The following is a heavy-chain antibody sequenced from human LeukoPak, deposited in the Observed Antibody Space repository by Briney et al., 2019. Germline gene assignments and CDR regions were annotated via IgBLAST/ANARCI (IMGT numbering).Heavy chain of an antibody. CDR1: GFSFSTYS. Sequence: GGSLRLSCAASGFSFSTYSMNWVRQAPGKGLEWVSPITSSPTYIYYADSVKGRFTISRDNAKNSVYLQMNSLRVEDTAVYYCAREMTYDSDSSGFVWGQGALVTVSS. D-gene: IGHD3-22*01. J-gene: IGHJ4*02. V-gene: IGHV3-21*01. CDR3: AREMTYDSDSSGFV. CDR2: ITSSPTYI.